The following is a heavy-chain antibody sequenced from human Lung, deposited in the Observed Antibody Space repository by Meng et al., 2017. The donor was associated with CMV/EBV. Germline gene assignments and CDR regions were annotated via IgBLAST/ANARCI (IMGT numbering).Heavy chain of an antibody. CDR2: MNPNRGTT. J-gene: IGHJ4*02. V-gene: IGHV1-8*01. CDR1: GYTFTSYD. Sequence: HVRLVQSGAEVKKPGASVKVSRKASGYTFTSYDINWVRQGTGQGLEWMGWMNPNRGTTGYAQKFQVRVTMNRNIYKSTAYMDLSSLRSEDTAVYYCATGVADFEYWGQGTLVTVSS. CDR3: ATGVADFEY. D-gene: IGHD6-19*01.